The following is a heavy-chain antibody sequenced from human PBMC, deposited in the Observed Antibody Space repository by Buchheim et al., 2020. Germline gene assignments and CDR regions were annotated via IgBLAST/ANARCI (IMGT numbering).Heavy chain of an antibody. V-gene: IGHV1-46*01. D-gene: IGHD6-13*01. Sequence: QVQLVQSGAEVKKPGASVKVSCKASGYTFTSYYVHWVRQAPGQGLEWMGIINPSGAGTSYSQKFQGRGTMHRDTSTSTVYIELSSLRSEDTAVYYCARDRGAAAGTSPGYWGQGTL. CDR3: ARDRGAAAGTSPGY. CDR2: INPSGAGT. CDR1: GYTFTSYY. J-gene: IGHJ4*02.